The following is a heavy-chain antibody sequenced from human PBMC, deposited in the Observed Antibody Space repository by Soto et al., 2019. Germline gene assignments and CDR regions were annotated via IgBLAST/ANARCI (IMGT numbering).Heavy chain of an antibody. CDR1: GFTFDDYA. CDR3: VKDESINWYSGHFRH. D-gene: IGHD6-13*01. J-gene: IGHJ1*01. Sequence: GGSLRLSCAASGFTFDDYAMHWVRQVPGKGLERVSGINWNSGSIGYADSVKGRFAISRDNAKNSLHLQMNSLRAEDTAFYYCVKDESINWYSGHFRHWGQGTLVTVSS. V-gene: IGHV3-9*01. CDR2: INWNSGSI.